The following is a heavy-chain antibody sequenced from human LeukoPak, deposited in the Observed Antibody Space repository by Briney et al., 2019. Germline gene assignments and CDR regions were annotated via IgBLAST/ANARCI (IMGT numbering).Heavy chain of an antibody. V-gene: IGHV5-51*01. CDR1: GYTFATYW. D-gene: IGHD2-15*01. J-gene: IGHJ4*02. CDR3: ARTISIGSCSGGNCYSDY. CDR2: IYPGDSDT. Sequence: GESLKISCKCSGYTFATYWIGWVRQMPGKGLEWMGIIYPGDSDTRYSPSFQGQVTISVDKSISTAYLQWSSLRASDTAMYYCARTISIGSCSGGNCYSDYWGQGTLVTVSS.